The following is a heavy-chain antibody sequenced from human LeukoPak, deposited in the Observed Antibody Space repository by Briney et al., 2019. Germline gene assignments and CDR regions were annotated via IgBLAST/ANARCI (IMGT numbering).Heavy chain of an antibody. V-gene: IGHV1-69*13. Sequence: VKVSCKASGGTFSSYAVSWVRQAPGQGLEWMGRIIPIFGTANYAQKFQGRVTITTDDSTSTAYMELSSLRSEDTAVYYCARMYSSSSNWFDPWGQGTLVTVSS. J-gene: IGHJ5*02. CDR3: ARMYSSSSNWFDP. CDR1: GGTFSSYA. D-gene: IGHD6-13*01. CDR2: IIPIFGTA.